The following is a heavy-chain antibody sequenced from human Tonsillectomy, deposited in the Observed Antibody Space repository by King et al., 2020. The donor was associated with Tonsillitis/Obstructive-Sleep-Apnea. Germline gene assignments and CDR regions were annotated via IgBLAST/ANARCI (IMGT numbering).Heavy chain of an antibody. D-gene: IGHD5-24*01. CDR1: GFTVSSNY. V-gene: IGHV3-53*01. J-gene: IGHJ4*02. Sequence: VQLVESGGGLIQPGGSLRLSCAASGFTVSSNYMSWVRQAPGKGLEWVSVIYSGGSTYYADSVKGRFTISRDSSKNTLYLQMNSLRAEDTAIYYCARDRREMATNDYFDYWGQGTLVTVSS. CDR2: IYSGGST. CDR3: ARDRREMATNDYFDY.